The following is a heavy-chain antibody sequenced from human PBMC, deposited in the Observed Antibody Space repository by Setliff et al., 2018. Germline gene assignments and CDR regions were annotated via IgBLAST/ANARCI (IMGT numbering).Heavy chain of an antibody. D-gene: IGHD6-19*01. CDR2: INHSGST. J-gene: IGHJ6*02. Sequence: ETLSLTCAVYGGSFSTYYWIWIRQPPGKGLEWIGEINHSGSTNYNPSLKSRVTISVDTSKNQFSLKLSSVTAADTAVYYCLQWLAPVGMDVWGQGTTVTVSS. CDR3: LQWLAPVGMDV. V-gene: IGHV4-34*01. CDR1: GGSFSTYY.